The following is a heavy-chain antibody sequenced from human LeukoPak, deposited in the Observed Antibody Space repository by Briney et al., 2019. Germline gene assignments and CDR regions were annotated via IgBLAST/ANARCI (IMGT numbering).Heavy chain of an antibody. V-gene: IGHV5-51*01. CDR2: IYPGDSDT. J-gene: IGHJ4*02. Sequence: GESLRISCKGSGSTFTNYWIGWVRQMPGKGLEWMGIIYPGDSDTRYSPSFQGQVTISADKSISTAYLQWSSLKASDTAMYYCARRGTDRRLDYWGQGTLVTVSS. CDR1: GSTFTNYW. CDR3: ARRGTDRRLDY. D-gene: IGHD6-25*01.